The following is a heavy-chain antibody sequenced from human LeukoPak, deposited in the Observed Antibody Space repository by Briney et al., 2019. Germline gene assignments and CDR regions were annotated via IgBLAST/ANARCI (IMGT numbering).Heavy chain of an antibody. V-gene: IGHV3-9*01. Sequence: GGSLRLSCAASGFTFDDYAMHWVRQAPGKGLEWVSSISWNSGSIGYADSVKGRFTISRDNAKNSLYLQMNSLRAEDTALYYCAKGNLGYYYYMDVWGKETTVTVS. CDR2: ISWNSGSI. CDR3: AKGNLGYYYYMDV. D-gene: IGHD7-27*01. J-gene: IGHJ6*03. CDR1: GFTFDDYA.